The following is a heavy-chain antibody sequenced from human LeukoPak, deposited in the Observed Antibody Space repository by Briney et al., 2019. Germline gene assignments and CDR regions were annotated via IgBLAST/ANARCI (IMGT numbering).Heavy chain of an antibody. D-gene: IGHD6-13*01. V-gene: IGHV3-7*05. Sequence: GGSLRLSCATSGFTFSSFWMSWVRQAPGKGLEWVANINQGGGEKNYVDSVKGRFTISRDNAKNSLFLQMNSLRAEDTAVYYCARGPLIAAAGTWWGQGTLVTVSS. CDR2: INQGGGEK. J-gene: IGHJ4*02. CDR3: ARGPLIAAAGTW. CDR1: GFTFSSFW.